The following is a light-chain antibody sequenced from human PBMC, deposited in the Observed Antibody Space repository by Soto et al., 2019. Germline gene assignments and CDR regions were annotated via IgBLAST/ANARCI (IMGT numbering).Light chain of an antibody. J-gene: IGKJ4*01. V-gene: IGKV3-20*01. Sequence: EIVLTQSPDTLSLSPGERATLSCRASQSVSTNSLAWYQQKPGQAPRPLIYAASGRATGTPDRFSGSGSGTEFTLIISRLAPEDFAVYYCQQYGSSVLTFGGGTKVEIK. CDR1: QSVSTNS. CDR3: QQYGSSVLT. CDR2: AAS.